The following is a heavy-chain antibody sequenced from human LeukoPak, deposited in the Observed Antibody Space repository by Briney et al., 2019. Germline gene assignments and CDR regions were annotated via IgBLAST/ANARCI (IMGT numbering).Heavy chain of an antibody. D-gene: IGHD6-13*01. CDR1: GFTFSSYW. J-gene: IGHJ4*02. CDR2: INSDGSST. Sequence: GGSLRLSCAASGFTFSSYWMHWVRHAPGKGLVWVSRINSDGSSTSYADSVKARFAISRDNAKDTLYLQMNSLRAEDTAVYYCATTIAAAGRDYWGQGTLVTVSS. CDR3: ATTIAAAGRDY. V-gene: IGHV3-74*01.